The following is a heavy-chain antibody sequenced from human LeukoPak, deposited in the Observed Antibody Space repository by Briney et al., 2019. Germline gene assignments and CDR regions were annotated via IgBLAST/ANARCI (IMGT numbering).Heavy chain of an antibody. D-gene: IGHD4-17*01. CDR2: IYHSGST. CDR1: GDSLFSADYY. Sequence: SQTLSLTCTVSGDSLFSADYYWTWIRQPPGEGLEWIGYIYHSGSTYYNPSLKSRVTISVDRSKNQFSLKLSPVTAADTAVYYCAGGYGYYYYMDVWGKGTTVTVSS. J-gene: IGHJ6*03. V-gene: IGHV4-30-2*02. CDR3: AGGYGYYYYMDV.